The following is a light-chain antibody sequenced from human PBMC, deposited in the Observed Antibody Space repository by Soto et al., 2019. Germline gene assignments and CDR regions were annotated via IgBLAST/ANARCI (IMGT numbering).Light chain of an antibody. CDR2: DVT. J-gene: IGLJ2*01. V-gene: IGLV2-11*01. CDR3: SSYAGSNNLV. CDR1: ISDVAGYNY. Sequence: QSALTQPRSVSGSPGQSVTISCTGTISDVAGYNYVSWYQHHPGKAPKLLISDVTKRPSWVPDRFSGSKSGSTASLTISELQAEDEADYYCSSYAGSNNLVFGGGTKFTVL.